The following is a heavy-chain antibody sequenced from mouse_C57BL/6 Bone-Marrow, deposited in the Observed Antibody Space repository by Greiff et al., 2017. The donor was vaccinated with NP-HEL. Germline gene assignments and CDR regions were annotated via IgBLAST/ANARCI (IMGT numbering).Heavy chain of an antibody. J-gene: IGHJ4*01. Sequence: VQLQQSGAELVRPGASVKLSCTASGFNIKDDYMHWVKQRPEQGLEWIGWIDPENGDTEYASKFQGQATITADTSSNTAYRQLSSLTSEDTAVYYCTTRGVYYDYVYAMDYWGQGTSVTVSS. CDR1: GFNIKDDY. CDR2: IDPENGDT. D-gene: IGHD2-4*01. CDR3: TTRGVYYDYVYAMDY. V-gene: IGHV14-4*01.